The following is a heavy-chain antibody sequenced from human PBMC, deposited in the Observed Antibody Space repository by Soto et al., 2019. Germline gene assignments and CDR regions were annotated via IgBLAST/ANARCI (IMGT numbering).Heavy chain of an antibody. CDR2: IWYDGSNK. V-gene: IGHV3-33*01. J-gene: IGHJ5*02. Sequence: QVQLVESGGGVVQPGRSLRLSCAASGFTFSSYGMHWVRQAPGKGLEWVAVIWYDGSNKYYADSVKGRFTISRDNSKNTLYLQMNSLRAXDTXVXYCAREAGGWFDPWGQGTLVTVSS. CDR3: AREAGGWFDP. D-gene: IGHD2-8*02. CDR1: GFTFSSYG.